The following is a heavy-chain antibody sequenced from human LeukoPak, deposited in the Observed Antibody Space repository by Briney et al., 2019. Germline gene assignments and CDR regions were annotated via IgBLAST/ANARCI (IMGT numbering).Heavy chain of an antibody. Sequence: PGGSLRLSXAASRFTFSTCGMHCVRHAPGKGLECGAVIWNDGMYKYYADSVKGRFTISRDNSKKKLYVELNSLRAEETDVYYCANPARGSGSFLIEYWGQGTLVTVSS. D-gene: IGHD1-26*01. J-gene: IGHJ4*02. CDR2: IWNDGMYK. V-gene: IGHV3-33*06. CDR3: ANPARGSGSFLIEY. CDR1: RFTFSTCG.